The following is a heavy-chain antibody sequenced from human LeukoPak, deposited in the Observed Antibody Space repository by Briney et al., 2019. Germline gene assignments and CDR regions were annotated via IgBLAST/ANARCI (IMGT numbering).Heavy chain of an antibody. CDR3: ARDHRPPFTYYYDSSGFGY. D-gene: IGHD3-22*01. CDR2: IYHSGST. V-gene: IGHV4-38-2*02. CDR1: GYSISSGYY. J-gene: IGHJ4*02. Sequence: KPSETLSLTCTVSGYSISSGYYWGWIRQPPGKGLEWIGSIYHSGSTYYNPSLKSRVTISVDTSKNQFSLKLSSVTAADTAVYYCARDHRPPFTYYYDSSGFGYWGQGTLVTVSS.